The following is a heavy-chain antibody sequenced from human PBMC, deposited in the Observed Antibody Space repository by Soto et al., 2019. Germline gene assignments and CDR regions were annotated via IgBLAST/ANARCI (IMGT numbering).Heavy chain of an antibody. CDR2: IYYSGST. D-gene: IGHD2-15*01. Sequence: NPSETLSLTCTVSGGSISSYYWSWIRQPPGKGLEWIGYIYYSGSTNYNPSLKSRVTISVDTSKNQFSLKLSSVTAADTAVYYCARVGGCSGGSCYYWYYGMDVWGQGTTVTVSS. CDR1: GGSISSYY. J-gene: IGHJ6*02. V-gene: IGHV4-59*01. CDR3: ARVGGCSGGSCYYWYYGMDV.